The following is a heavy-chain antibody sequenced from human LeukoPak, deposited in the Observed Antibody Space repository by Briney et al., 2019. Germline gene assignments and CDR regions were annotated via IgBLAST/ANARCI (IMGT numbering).Heavy chain of an antibody. J-gene: IGHJ4*02. CDR1: GFTFSSYA. V-gene: IGHV3-23*01. CDR3: AKDSGYCTNGVCYSFDY. Sequence: GGSLRLSCAASGFTFSSYAMSWVRQAPGTGLEWVSAISGSGGSTYYADSVKGRFTISRDNSKNTLYLQMNSLRAEDTAVYYCAKDSGYCTNGVCYSFDYWGQGTLVTVSS. D-gene: IGHD2-8*01. CDR2: ISGSGGST.